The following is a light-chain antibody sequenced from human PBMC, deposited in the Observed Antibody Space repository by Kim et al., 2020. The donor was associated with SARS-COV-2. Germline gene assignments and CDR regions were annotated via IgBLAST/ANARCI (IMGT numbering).Light chain of an antibody. J-gene: IGLJ3*02. CDR2: AND. Sequence: GQRATISCSGGNSNIGANHVNWYQQFPGTAPKLLIYANDRRPSGVPDRFSVSQSGTSASLAISGLQSEDEADYYCATWDDSLNAWVFGGGTKLTVL. V-gene: IGLV1-44*01. CDR1: NSNIGANH. CDR3: ATWDDSLNAWV.